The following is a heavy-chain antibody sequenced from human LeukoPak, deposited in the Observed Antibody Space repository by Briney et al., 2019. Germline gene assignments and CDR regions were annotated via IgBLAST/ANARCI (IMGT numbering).Heavy chain of an antibody. V-gene: IGHV3-7*01. J-gene: IGHJ4*01. Sequence: GGSLRLSCVASGFTFSNYWMSWVRQAPGKGLECVANIKEDGSEKYYVDSVKGRFTISRDNAKNSLYLQMNSLRAEDTAVYYCARRGDDYWGHGTLATVSS. CDR3: ARRGDDY. CDR1: GFTFSNYW. CDR2: IKEDGSEK. D-gene: IGHD3-16*01.